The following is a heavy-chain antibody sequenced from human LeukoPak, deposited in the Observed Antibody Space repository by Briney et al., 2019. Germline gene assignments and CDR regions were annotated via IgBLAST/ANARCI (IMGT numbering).Heavy chain of an antibody. J-gene: IGHJ4*02. D-gene: IGHD3-9*01. CDR1: GYTFTSYG. CDR3: ARAQGVYDILTGYYLIDY. V-gene: IGHV1-18*01. Sequence: ASVKVSCKASGYTFTSYGISWVRQAPGQGLEWMGWISAYSGNTNYAQKLQGRVTMTTDTSTSTAYMELRSLRSDDTAVYYCARAQGVYDILTGYYLIDYWGRGTLVTVSS. CDR2: ISAYSGNT.